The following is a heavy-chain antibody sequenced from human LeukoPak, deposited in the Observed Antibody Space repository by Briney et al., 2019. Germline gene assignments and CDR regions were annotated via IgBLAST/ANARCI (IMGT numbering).Heavy chain of an antibody. J-gene: IGHJ4*02. CDR2: IYSSGST. D-gene: IGHD7-27*01. CDR1: GGAISGYY. V-gene: IGHV4-59*01. CDR3: ASSHWGPYFHY. Sequence: PSETLSLTCMVSGGAISGYYWSWIRQPPGKGLQWIAYIYSSGSTNYNPSLKSRVTISVDTSKNQFSLKLSSVTAADTAVYYCASSHWGPYFHYWGQGTLVTVSS.